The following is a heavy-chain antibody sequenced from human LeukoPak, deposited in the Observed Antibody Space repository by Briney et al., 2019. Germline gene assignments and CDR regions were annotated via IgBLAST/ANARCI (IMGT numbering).Heavy chain of an antibody. D-gene: IGHD6-19*01. CDR3: TRGHGWTDY. V-gene: IGHV4-4*07. CDR1: GVSITSYY. CDR2: THTNGDI. J-gene: IGHJ4*02. Sequence: PSETLSLSCIVSGVSITSYYWTWIRQPAGKGLEWIGRTHTNGDINYNPSLKSRVTMSVDTSKNQFSLNLSSVTAADTAVYYCTRGHGWTDYWGQGTLVTVSS.